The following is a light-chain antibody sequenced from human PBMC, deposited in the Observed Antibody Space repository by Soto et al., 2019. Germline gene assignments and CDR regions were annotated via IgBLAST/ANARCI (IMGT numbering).Light chain of an antibody. CDR1: QSVSPSS. V-gene: IGKV3-20*01. CDR2: GAS. CDR3: QQFAGS. J-gene: IGKJ4*02. Sequence: EIVLTQSPGTLSLSPGERASLSCRASQSVSPSSLAWYQQRPGQSPRLLIYGASSRATGIPDRFSGRGSGTDSTLIISRLEPEDFAVHYCQQFAGSFGGGTKVDIK.